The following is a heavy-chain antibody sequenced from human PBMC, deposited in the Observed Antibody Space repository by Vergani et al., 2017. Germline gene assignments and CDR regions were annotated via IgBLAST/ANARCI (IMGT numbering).Heavy chain of an antibody. V-gene: IGHV1-2*04. CDR2: INPNSGGT. CDR3: ARSSYSSSWNYGMDV. D-gene: IGHD6-13*01. CDR1: GYTFTGYY. Sequence: QVQLVQSEAEVKKPGASVKVSCKASGYTFTGYYMHWVRQAPGQGLEWMGWINPNSGGTNYAQKFQGWVTMTRDTSISTAYMELSRLRSDDTAVYYCARSSYSSSWNYGMDVWGQGTTVTVSS. J-gene: IGHJ6*02.